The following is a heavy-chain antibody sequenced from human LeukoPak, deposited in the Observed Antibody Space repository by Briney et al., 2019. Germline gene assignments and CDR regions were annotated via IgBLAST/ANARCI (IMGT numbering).Heavy chain of an antibody. Sequence: PSETLSLTCTVSGGSISSYHWSWVRQPPGTGLEWIGYIYYSGSTNYNPSLKSRVTISVDTSKNQFSLKLSSVTAADTAVYYCARMTDGFDPWGQGTLVTVSS. D-gene: IGHD2-21*02. J-gene: IGHJ5*02. V-gene: IGHV4-59*01. CDR2: IYYSGST. CDR3: ARMTDGFDP. CDR1: GGSISSYH.